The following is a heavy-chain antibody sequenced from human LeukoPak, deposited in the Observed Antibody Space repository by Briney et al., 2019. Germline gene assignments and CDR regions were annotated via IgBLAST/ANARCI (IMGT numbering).Heavy chain of an antibody. CDR2: IIPIFGTA. D-gene: IGHD7-27*01. CDR3: AREELGYFDY. Sequence: ASVKVSCKASGGTLSSYAISWVRQAPGQGLEWMGGIIPIFGTANYAQKFQGRVTITADESTSTAYMELSSLRSEDTAVYYCAREELGYFDYWGQGTLVTVSS. V-gene: IGHV1-69*01. J-gene: IGHJ4*02. CDR1: GGTLSSYA.